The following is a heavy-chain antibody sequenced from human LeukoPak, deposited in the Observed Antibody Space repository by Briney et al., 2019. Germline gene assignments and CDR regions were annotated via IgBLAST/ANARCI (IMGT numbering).Heavy chain of an antibody. CDR2: ISGSGGST. V-gene: IGHV3-23*01. Sequence: GGSLRLSCAASGFTFSSYAMGWVRQAPGKGLEWVSAISGSGGSTYYADSVKGRFTISRDNAKNSLYLQMNSLRAEDTAVYYCARAAGEMATIRYWGQGTLVTVSS. J-gene: IGHJ4*02. D-gene: IGHD5-24*01. CDR3: ARAAGEMATIRY. CDR1: GFTFSSYA.